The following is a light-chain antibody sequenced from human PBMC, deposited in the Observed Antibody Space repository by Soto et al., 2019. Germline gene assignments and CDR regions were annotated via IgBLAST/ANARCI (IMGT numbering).Light chain of an antibody. Sequence: QSVLTQPPSVSGAPGQRVTISCTGSSSNVGAGYDVHWYQQLPGTAPKLLIYGNNNRPSGVPDRISGSKSGTSASLAITGLQAEDEADYYCQSYDSSLSGYVFGTGTKSPS. V-gene: IGLV1-40*01. J-gene: IGLJ1*01. CDR1: SSNVGAGYD. CDR3: QSYDSSLSGYV. CDR2: GNN.